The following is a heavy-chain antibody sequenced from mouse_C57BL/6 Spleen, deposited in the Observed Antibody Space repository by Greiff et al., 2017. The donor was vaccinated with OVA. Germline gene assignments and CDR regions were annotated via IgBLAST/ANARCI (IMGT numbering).Heavy chain of an antibody. CDR1: GYTFTSYW. J-gene: IGHJ4*01. Sequence: QVQLKQPGAELVKPGASVKMSCKASGYTFTSYWITWVKQRPGQGLEWIGDIYPGSGSTNYNEKFKSKATLTVDTSSSTAYMQLSSLTSEDSAVYYCARSDGTVYAMDYWGQGTSVTVSS. V-gene: IGHV1-55*01. CDR2: IYPGSGST. D-gene: IGHD1-1*01. CDR3: ARSDGTVYAMDY.